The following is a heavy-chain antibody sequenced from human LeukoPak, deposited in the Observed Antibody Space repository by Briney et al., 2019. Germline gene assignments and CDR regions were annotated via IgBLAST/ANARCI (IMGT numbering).Heavy chain of an antibody. V-gene: IGHV4-39*07. CDR3: ARAPSSGSYYVRSLGNYYFDY. D-gene: IGHD1-26*01. CDR1: GGSISSSSYY. Sequence: PSETLSLTCTVSGGSISSSSYYWGWIRQPPGKGLEWIGSIYYSGSTYYNPSLKSRVTISVDTSKNQFSLKLSSVTAADTAVYYCARAPSSGSYYVRSLGNYYFDYWGQGTLVTVSS. CDR2: IYYSGST. J-gene: IGHJ4*02.